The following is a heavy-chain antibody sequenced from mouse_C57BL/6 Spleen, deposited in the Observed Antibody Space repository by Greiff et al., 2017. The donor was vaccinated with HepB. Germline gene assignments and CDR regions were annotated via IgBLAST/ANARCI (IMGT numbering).Heavy chain of an antibody. CDR2: ISDGGSYT. CDR3: ARDRYYYGSSLSFAY. Sequence: DVKLVESGGGLVKPGGSLKLSCAASGFTFSSYAMSWVRQTPEKRLEWVATISDGGSYTYYPDNVKGRFTISRDNAKNNLYLQMSHLKSEDTAMYYCARDRYYYGSSLSFAYWGQGTLVTVSA. CDR1: GFTFSSYA. D-gene: IGHD1-1*01. J-gene: IGHJ3*01. V-gene: IGHV5-4*01.